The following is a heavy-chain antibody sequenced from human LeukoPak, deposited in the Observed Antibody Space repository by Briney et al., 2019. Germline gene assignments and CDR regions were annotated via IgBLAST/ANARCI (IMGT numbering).Heavy chain of an antibody. V-gene: IGHV3-21*06. CDR3: ARDLISEGMDV. Sequence: PGGSLRLSCAASGFTFSSYNMNWVRQAPGKGLEWVSSISHSSSYIYYADSVKGRFTISRDNAKNSLDLQMNSLRAEDTAVYYCARDLISEGMDVWGQGTTVTVSS. CDR2: ISHSSSYI. CDR1: GFTFSSYN. D-gene: IGHD2/OR15-2a*01. J-gene: IGHJ6*02.